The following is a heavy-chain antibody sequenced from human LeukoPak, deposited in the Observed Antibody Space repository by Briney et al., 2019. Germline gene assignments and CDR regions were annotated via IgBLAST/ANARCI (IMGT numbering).Heavy chain of an antibody. CDR1: GGSFSGYY. J-gene: IGHJ4*02. V-gene: IGHV4-34*01. CDR3: ARVGSSSGDDY. CDR2: INHSGST. Sequence: KTSETLSLTCAVYGGSFSGYYWSWIRQPPGKGLEWIGEINHSGSTNYNPSLKSRVTISVDTSKNQFSLKLSSVTAADTAVYYCARVGSSSGDDYWGQGTLVTVSS. D-gene: IGHD6-6*01.